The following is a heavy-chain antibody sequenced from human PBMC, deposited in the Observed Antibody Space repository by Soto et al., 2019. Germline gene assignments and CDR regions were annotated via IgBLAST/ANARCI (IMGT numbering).Heavy chain of an antibody. CDR1: GGTFSSYA. CDR2: IIPIFGTA. CDR3: ASSIGPFSSSVGLYYYYGMDV. V-gene: IGHV1-69*13. J-gene: IGHJ6*02. Sequence: SVKVSCKASGGTFSSYAISWVRQAPGQGLEWMGGIIPIFGTANYAQKFQGRVTITADESTSTAYMELSSLRSEDTAVYYCASSIGPFSSSVGLYYYYGMDVWGQGTTVTVSS. D-gene: IGHD6-6*01.